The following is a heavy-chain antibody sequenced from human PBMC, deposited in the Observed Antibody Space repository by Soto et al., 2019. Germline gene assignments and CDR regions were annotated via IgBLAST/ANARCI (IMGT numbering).Heavy chain of an antibody. J-gene: IGHJ4*02. V-gene: IGHV3-74*03. Sequence: EVQLVEHGGGLVQPGGSLRLSCAASGLTFITYWRQWVRQAPGKGLVWVSRIKSDGSYTKYADSVKGRFTISRDNAKNTLFLKMNGLGAEDTAGYYCATGGSGYITYWGQGTLDTVSS. CDR2: IKSDGSYT. CDR3: ATGGSGYITY. CDR1: GLTFITYW. D-gene: IGHD3-22*01.